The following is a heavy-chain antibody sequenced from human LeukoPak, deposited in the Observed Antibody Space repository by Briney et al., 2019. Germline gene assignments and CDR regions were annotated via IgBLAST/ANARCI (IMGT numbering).Heavy chain of an antibody. CDR1: GGTFSSYA. CDR2: IITIFGTA. Sequence: GASVKVSCKASGGTFSSYAISWVRQAPGQGLELMGRIITIFGTANYAQKSQGRVTITTDESTSTAYMELSSLRSEDTAVYYCARGQHSSGWYEMNYWGQGTLVTVSS. J-gene: IGHJ4*02. D-gene: IGHD6-19*01. V-gene: IGHV1-69*05. CDR3: ARGQHSSGWYEMNY.